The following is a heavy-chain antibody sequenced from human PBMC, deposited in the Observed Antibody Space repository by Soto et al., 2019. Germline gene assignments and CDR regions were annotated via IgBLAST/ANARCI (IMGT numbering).Heavy chain of an antibody. V-gene: IGHV4-4*07. CDR3: AKDESGAADI. CDR1: GSSLTAYS. J-gene: IGHJ3*02. CDR2: IDTSGKT. D-gene: IGHD7-27*01. Sequence: SETLSLTCTVSGSSLTAYSWNWIRQPVGKGLEWIGRIDTSGKTNYIPSLKSRLTMSIDRFKNQFSLNLKFVTAADTAVYFCAKDESGAADIWGQGTMVTVSS.